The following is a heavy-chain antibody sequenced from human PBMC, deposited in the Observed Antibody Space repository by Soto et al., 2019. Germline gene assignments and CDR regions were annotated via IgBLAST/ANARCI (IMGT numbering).Heavy chain of an antibody. D-gene: IGHD5-18*01. Sequence: GESLKISCKGSGYSFTSYWIGWVRQMPGKGLEWMGIIYPGDSDTRYSPSFQGQVTISADKSISTAYLQWSSLKASDTAMYYCARHFLGYSYGAQGSFDYWGQGTLVTVSS. CDR3: ARHFLGYSYGAQGSFDY. V-gene: IGHV5-51*01. CDR1: GYSFTSYW. CDR2: IYPGDSDT. J-gene: IGHJ4*02.